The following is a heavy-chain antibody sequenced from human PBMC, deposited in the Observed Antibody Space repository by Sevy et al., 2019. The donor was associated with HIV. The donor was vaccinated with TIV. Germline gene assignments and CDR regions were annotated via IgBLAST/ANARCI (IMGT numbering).Heavy chain of an antibody. CDR3: AKDPGYSSDWYALAFYFDY. D-gene: IGHD6-13*01. Sequence: GGSLRLSCAASRFTFSGYAMYWVRQAPGQGLKWVAAISYDGSIKYYADSVKGRFTISRDNSKNTLYLQMNSLRAEDTAVYYCAKDPGYSSDWYALAFYFDYWGQGTLVTVSS. CDR2: ISYDGSIK. J-gene: IGHJ4*02. V-gene: IGHV3-30*18. CDR1: RFTFSGYA.